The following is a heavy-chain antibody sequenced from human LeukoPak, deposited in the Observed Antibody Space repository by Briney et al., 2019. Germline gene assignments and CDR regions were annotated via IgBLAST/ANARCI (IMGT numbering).Heavy chain of an antibody. CDR1: GGSISRYY. Sequence: PSETLSLTCTVSGGSISRYYGSWIRQPPGKGLEWIGYIYYSGSTNYNPSLKSRVTISVDTSKNQFSLKLSSVTAADTAVYYCAREQDSSGWYYDYWGQGTLVTVSS. CDR2: IYYSGST. V-gene: IGHV4-59*01. D-gene: IGHD6-19*01. J-gene: IGHJ4*02. CDR3: AREQDSSGWYYDY.